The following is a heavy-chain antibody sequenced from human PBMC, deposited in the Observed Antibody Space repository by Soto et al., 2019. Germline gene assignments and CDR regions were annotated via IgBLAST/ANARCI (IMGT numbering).Heavy chain of an antibody. Sequence: QLQLQESGPGLVKPSETLSLTCTVSGGSISSSSYYWGWIRQPPGKGLEWIGSIYYSGSTYYNPSLKSRVTISVDTSKNQFSLKLSSVTAADTAVYYCARKTTVVTPGCYDYWGQGTLVTVSS. D-gene: IGHD4-17*01. CDR2: IYYSGST. CDR3: ARKTTVVTPGCYDY. V-gene: IGHV4-39*01. CDR1: GGSISSSSYY. J-gene: IGHJ4*02.